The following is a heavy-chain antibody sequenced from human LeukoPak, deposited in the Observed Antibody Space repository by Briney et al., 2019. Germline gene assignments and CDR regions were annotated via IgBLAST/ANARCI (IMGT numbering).Heavy chain of an antibody. CDR3: ARDLQDIVVVPAADY. D-gene: IGHD2-2*01. CDR2: ISYDGSNK. V-gene: IGHV3-30*04. Sequence: GRSLRLSCAASGFIFSSYAMHCVRQAPGKGLEWVAVISYDGSNKYYADSVKGRFTISRDNSKNTLYLQMNSLKAEDTAVYYCARDLQDIVVVPAADYWGQGTLVTVSS. CDR1: GFIFSSYA. J-gene: IGHJ4*02.